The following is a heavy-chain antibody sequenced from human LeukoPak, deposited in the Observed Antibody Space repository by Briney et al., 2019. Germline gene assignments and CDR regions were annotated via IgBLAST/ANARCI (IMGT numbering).Heavy chain of an antibody. CDR1: GFTFDDHA. J-gene: IGHJ5*01. CDR3: AKDFGSRLGELSFGNWFDS. V-gene: IGHV3-9*01. D-gene: IGHD3-16*02. CDR2: ISWNGDNI. Sequence: GRSLRLSSSVSGFTFDDHAIHCVRQAPGKGLEWVSGISWNGDNIGYAASVKGRFTISRDNPKNFLYLQMNSLRVEDTALYYCAKDFGSRLGELSFGNWFDSWVQGTLVTVSS.